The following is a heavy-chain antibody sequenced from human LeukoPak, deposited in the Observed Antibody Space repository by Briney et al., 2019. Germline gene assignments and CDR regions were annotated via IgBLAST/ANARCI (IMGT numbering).Heavy chain of an antibody. Sequence: PGGSLRLSCAASGFTFSIYWVHWVRQAPGKGLVWVSSINSDGSSTNYADSVKGRFTISRDNAKNTLYLQMNTLRAEDTAVYYCASLDYWGQGTPVTVSS. V-gene: IGHV3-74*01. CDR2: INSDGSST. CDR3: ASLDY. J-gene: IGHJ4*02. CDR1: GFTFSIYW.